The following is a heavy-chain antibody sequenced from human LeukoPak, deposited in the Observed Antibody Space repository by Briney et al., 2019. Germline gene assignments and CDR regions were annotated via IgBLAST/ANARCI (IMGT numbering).Heavy chain of an antibody. Sequence: GGSLRLSCTASGFTVSPDYMSWVRQAPGKGLEWVSSISSSSSYIYYADSVKGRFTISRDNAKNSLYLQMNSLRAEDTAVYYCARQSPKDYWGQGTLITVSS. CDR1: GFTVSPDY. CDR3: ARQSPKDY. V-gene: IGHV3-21*01. CDR2: ISSSSSYI. J-gene: IGHJ4*02.